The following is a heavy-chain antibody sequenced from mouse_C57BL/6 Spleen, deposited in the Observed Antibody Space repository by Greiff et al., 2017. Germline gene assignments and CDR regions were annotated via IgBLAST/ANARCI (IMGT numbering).Heavy chain of an antibody. CDR2: INPSNGGT. V-gene: IGHV1-53*01. CDR3: ASETAQATLDY. D-gene: IGHD3-2*02. J-gene: IGHJ2*01. Sequence: QVQLKQPGTELVKPGASVKLSCTASGYTFTSYWMHWVKQRPGQGLEWIGNINPSNGGTNYNEKFKSKATLTVDKSSSTAYMQLSSLTSEDSAVYYCASETAQATLDYWGQGTTLTVSS. CDR1: GYTFTSYW.